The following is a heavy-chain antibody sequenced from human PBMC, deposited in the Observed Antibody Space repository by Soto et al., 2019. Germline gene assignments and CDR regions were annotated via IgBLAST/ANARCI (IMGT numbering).Heavy chain of an antibody. CDR1: GYTLTELS. D-gene: IGHD3-10*01. J-gene: IGHJ3*02. CDR2: FDPEDGET. CDR3: ARDGAYYYGSGSYYNGRAFER. Sequence: ASVKVSCKVSGYTLTELSMHWVRQAPGKGLEWMGGFDPEDGETIYAQKLQGRVTMTEDTSTDTAYMELRSLRSDDTAVYYCARDGAYYYGSGSYYNGRAFERWGQGTLVTVSS. V-gene: IGHV1-24*01.